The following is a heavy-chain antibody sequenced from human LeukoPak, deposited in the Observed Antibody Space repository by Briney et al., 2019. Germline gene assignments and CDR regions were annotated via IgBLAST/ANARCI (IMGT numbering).Heavy chain of an antibody. D-gene: IGHD3-16*01. CDR3: ARDGGDNWFDP. J-gene: IGHJ5*02. Sequence: ASVKVSCKASGYTFTDYYMHWVRQAPGQGLEWMGRINPNSGGTNYAQRFQGRVTMTRDTSISTAYTELSRLRSDDTAVYYCARDGGDNWFDPWGQGTLVTVSS. CDR2: INPNSGGT. V-gene: IGHV1-2*06. CDR1: GYTFTDYY.